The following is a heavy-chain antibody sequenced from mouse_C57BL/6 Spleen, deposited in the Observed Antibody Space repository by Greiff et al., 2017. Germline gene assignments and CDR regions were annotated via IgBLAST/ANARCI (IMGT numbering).Heavy chain of an antibody. V-gene: IGHV1-50*01. J-gene: IGHJ4*01. CDR2: IDPSDSYT. CDR1: GYTFTSYW. Sequence: QVQLKESGAELVKPGASVKLSCKASGYTFTSYWMQWVKQRPGQGLEWIGEIDPSDSYTNYNQKFKGKATLTVDTTSSTAYMQLSSLTSEDSAVYYCARRGVDYAMDYWGQGTSVTVSS. CDR3: ARRGVDYAMDY.